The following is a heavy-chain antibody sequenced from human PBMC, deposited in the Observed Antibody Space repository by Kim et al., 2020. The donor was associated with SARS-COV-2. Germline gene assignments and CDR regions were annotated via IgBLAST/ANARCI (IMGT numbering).Heavy chain of an antibody. CDR3: ARRGAVAGNPVYDY. V-gene: IGHV4-39*01. D-gene: IGHD6-19*01. J-gene: IGHJ4*02. Sequence: NPSLKSLITISVDTSKNQFSLDLSSVTAADTAVYYCARRGAVAGNPVYDYWGQGTLVTVSS.